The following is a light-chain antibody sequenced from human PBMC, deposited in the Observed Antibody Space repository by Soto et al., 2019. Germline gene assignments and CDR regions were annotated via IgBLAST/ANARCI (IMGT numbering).Light chain of an antibody. CDR1: SSDVGGYNY. J-gene: IGLJ2*01. CDR3: SSYAGITTYVL. CDR2: DVN. V-gene: IGLV2-11*01. Sequence: QSALTQPRSVSGSPGQSVTISCTGTSSDVGGYNYVSWYQQHPGKAPKLMIYDVNKRPSGVSDRFSGSKSANTASLTISGLQAEDEADYYCSSYAGITTYVLFGGGTQLTVL.